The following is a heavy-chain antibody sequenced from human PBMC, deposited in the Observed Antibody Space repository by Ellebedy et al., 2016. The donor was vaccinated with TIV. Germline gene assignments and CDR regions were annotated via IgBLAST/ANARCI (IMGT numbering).Heavy chain of an antibody. V-gene: IGHV3-21*04. CDR1: GFIFNHYS. J-gene: IGHJ4*02. D-gene: IGHD4-23*01. CDR2: ISSTGYYI. CDR3: SREAAGNGGKLDY. Sequence: GESLKISCAASGFIFNHYSMNWVRQAPGKGLEWISSISSTGYYIYYADSVKGRFTISRDSSKNKLYLQMNSLRAEDTAVYYCSREAAGNGGKLDYWGQGALVTVSS.